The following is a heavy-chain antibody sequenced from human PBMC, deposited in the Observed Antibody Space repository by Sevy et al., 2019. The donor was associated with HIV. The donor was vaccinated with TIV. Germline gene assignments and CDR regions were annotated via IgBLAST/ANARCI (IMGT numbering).Heavy chain of an antibody. J-gene: IGHJ5*02. V-gene: IGHV3-11*06. CDR2: SSSSSSYT. D-gene: IGHD6-13*01. CDR1: GFTFSDYY. CDR3: ARVVAAAGNWFDP. Sequence: GGSLRLSCAASGFTFSDYYMSWIRRAPGKGLEWVSCSSSSSSYTNYADSVKGRFTISRDNAKNSLYLQMNSLRAEDTAVYYCARVVAAAGNWFDPWGQGTLVTVSS.